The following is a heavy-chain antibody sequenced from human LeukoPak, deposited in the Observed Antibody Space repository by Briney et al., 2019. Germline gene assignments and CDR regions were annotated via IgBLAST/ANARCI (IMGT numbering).Heavy chain of an antibody. D-gene: IGHD3-22*01. Sequence: SVTVSCKASGGTFSSYAISWVRQAPGQGLEWMGGIIPIFGTANYAQKFQGRVTITADESTSTAYMELSSLRSEDTAVYYCARVGYDSSGYYYYWGQGTLVTVSS. CDR2: IIPIFGTA. J-gene: IGHJ4*02. V-gene: IGHV1-69*01. CDR1: GGTFSSYA. CDR3: ARVGYDSSGYYYY.